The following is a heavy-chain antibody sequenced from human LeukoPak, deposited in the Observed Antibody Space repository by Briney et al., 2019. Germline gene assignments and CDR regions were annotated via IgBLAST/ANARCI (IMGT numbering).Heavy chain of an antibody. CDR3: ARGPQGSDFWSGYDYYYYYMDV. CDR1: GYTFTICD. Sequence: GASVTVSYRSCGYTFTICDMKWVRQATGKGGEGMGWMNPNRGNKGYSQEFQGRVTITRNTSISTAYMELSSLRSEDTAVYYCARGPQGSDFWSGYDYYYYYMDVWGKGTTVTVSS. D-gene: IGHD3-3*01. V-gene: IGHV1-8*03. CDR2: MNPNRGNK. J-gene: IGHJ6*03.